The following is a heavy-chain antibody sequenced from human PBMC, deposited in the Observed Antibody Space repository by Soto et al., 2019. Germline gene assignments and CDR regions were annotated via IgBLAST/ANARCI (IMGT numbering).Heavy chain of an antibody. J-gene: IGHJ4*02. Sequence: SQTLSLTCAISGDSVSSNSAAWNWIRQSPSRGLEWLGRTYYRSKWYNDYAVSVKSRITINPDTSKNQFSLQLNSVTPEGTAVYYCARDVAAAEDVPYYFDYWGQGTLVTVSS. V-gene: IGHV6-1*01. CDR1: GDSVSSNSAA. D-gene: IGHD6-13*01. CDR2: TYYRSKWYN. CDR3: ARDVAAAEDVPYYFDY.